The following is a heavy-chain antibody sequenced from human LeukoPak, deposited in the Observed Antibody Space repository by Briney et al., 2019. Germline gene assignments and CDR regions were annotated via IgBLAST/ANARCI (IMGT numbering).Heavy chain of an antibody. CDR1: GFTFSSYA. Sequence: GGSLILSCAASGFTFSSYAMSWVRQAPGKGLEWVSAISGSGGSTYYADSVKGRFTISRDNSKNTLYLQMNSLRAEDTAVYYYAKENYHYYDSSGYYYFDYWGQGTLVTVSS. J-gene: IGHJ4*02. V-gene: IGHV3-23*01. CDR3: AKENYHYYDSSGYYYFDY. D-gene: IGHD3-22*01. CDR2: ISGSGGST.